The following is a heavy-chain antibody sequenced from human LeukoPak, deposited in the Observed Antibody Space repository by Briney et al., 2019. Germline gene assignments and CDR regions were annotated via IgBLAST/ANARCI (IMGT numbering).Heavy chain of an antibody. D-gene: IGHD6-13*01. Sequence: SETLSLTCTVSGDSISSSSYFWGWIRQPPGKGLQWIGSIYYSGSTFYNPSLKSRVTISVDTSKNQFSLKLSSVTAADTAVYYCARTLDKDSSSAPYYYYMDVWGKGTTVTVSS. CDR2: IYYSGST. V-gene: IGHV4-39*07. J-gene: IGHJ6*03. CDR3: ARTLDKDSSSAPYYYYMDV. CDR1: GDSISSSSYF.